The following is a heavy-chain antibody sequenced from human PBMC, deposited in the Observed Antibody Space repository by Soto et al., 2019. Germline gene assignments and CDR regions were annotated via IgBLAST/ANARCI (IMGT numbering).Heavy chain of an antibody. J-gene: IGHJ6*02. Sequence: PGGSLRLSCAAFGFKISSSSMNWVRQAPGRGLEWVAYISDSGSNTLYADSVKGRFTISRDNSKNTLYLQMNSLRAEDTAVYYCAREAGITIFGVAQHTAGYGMDVWGQGTTVTVSS. CDR1: GFKISSSS. D-gene: IGHD3-3*01. CDR3: AREAGITIFGVAQHTAGYGMDV. V-gene: IGHV3-48*01. CDR2: ISDSGSNT.